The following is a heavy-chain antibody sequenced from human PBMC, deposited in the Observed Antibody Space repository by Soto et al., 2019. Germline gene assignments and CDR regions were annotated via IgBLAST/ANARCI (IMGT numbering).Heavy chain of an antibody. Sequence: EVQLVESGGGLVQPGGSLRLSCAASGFTFSSYEMNWVRQAPGKGLEWVSYISSSGSTIYYADSVKGRFTISRDNAKNSLYLQMNSLRAEDTAVYYCARDSLGGDVVPAVGGYYYYGMDVWGQGTTVTVSS. CDR1: GFTFSSYE. J-gene: IGHJ6*02. V-gene: IGHV3-48*03. CDR3: ARDSLGGDVVPAVGGYYYYGMDV. D-gene: IGHD2-2*01. CDR2: ISSSGSTI.